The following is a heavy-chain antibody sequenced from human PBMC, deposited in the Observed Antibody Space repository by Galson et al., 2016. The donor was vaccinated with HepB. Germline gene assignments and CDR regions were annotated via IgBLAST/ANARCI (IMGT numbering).Heavy chain of an antibody. V-gene: IGHV5-10-1*01. Sequence: QSGAEVKKPGESLRVSCKGSGYTFTSYWISWVRQMPGKGLEWMGRIDPSDSYTNYSPSFQGLVTISADKSISTAYLQWGGLKASDAAMYYCARHRAGRYGGGYYGMDVWGQATLVTVS. CDR1: GYTFTSYW. D-gene: IGHD4-23*01. J-gene: IGHJ6*02. CDR3: ARHRAGRYGGGYYGMDV. CDR2: IDPSDSYT.